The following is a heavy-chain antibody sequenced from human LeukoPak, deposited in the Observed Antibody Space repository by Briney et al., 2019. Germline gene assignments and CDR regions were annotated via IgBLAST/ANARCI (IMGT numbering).Heavy chain of an antibody. V-gene: IGHV3-21*01. CDR3: ARDRPAAMVDNNWFDP. Sequence: KLGGSLRLSCAASGFTFSSYSMNWVRQAPGKGLEWVSSISSSSSYIYYADSVKGRFTISRDNAKNSLYLQMNSLRAEDTAVYYCARDRPAAMVDNNWFDPWGQGTLVTVSS. CDR2: ISSSSSYI. CDR1: GFTFSSYS. J-gene: IGHJ5*02. D-gene: IGHD2-2*01.